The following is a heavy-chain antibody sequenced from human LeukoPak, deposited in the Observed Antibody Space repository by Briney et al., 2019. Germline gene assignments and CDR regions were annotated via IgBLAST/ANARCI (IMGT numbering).Heavy chain of an antibody. V-gene: IGHV1-69*13. CDR3: ARVGAYYDSSGYSPHAFDI. CDR2: IIPIFGTA. J-gene: IGHJ3*02. Sequence: SVKDSCKASGGTFSSYAISWVRQAPGQGLEWMGGIIPIFGTANYAQKFQGRVTITADESTSTAYMELSSLRSEDTAVYYCARVGAYYDSSGYSPHAFDIWGQGTMVTVSS. D-gene: IGHD3-22*01. CDR1: GGTFSSYA.